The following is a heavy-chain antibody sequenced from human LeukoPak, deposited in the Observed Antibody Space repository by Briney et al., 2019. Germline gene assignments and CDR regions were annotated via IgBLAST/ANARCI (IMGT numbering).Heavy chain of an antibody. J-gene: IGHJ4*02. CDR1: GFTFSSYS. CDR2: ISSSSSYI. CDR3: ARDGGGYYDSSGEWGDY. V-gene: IGHV3-21*01. D-gene: IGHD3-22*01. Sequence: GGSLRLSCAASGFTFSSYSMNWVRQAPGKGLEWVSSISSSSSYIYYADAVKGRFTISRDNAKNSLYLQMNSLRAEDTAVYYCARDGGGYYDSSGEWGDYWGQGTLVTVSS.